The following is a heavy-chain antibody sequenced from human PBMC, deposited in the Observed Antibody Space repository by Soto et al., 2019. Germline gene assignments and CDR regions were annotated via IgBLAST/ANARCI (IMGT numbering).Heavy chain of an antibody. D-gene: IGHD4-4*01. J-gene: IGHJ4*02. CDR3: SRARDYSSH. CDR2: VNQDGSEK. Sequence: EVQLVESGGDLVQPGGSLRLSCAASGYSFTTYWISWVRQAPGKVLEWVANVNQDGSEKYYGDSVTGRFTLYRDNAKNSVFLQMNSLGVEDTAVYYCSRARDYSSHWGQGALVTVSS. V-gene: IGHV3-7*01. CDR1: GYSFTTYW.